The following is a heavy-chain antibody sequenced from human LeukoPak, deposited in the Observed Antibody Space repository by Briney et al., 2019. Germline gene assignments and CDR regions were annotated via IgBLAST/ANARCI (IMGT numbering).Heavy chain of an antibody. Sequence: PSETLSLTCTVSGGSISSYYWSWIRQPPGKGLEWIGYIYYRGSTNYNPSLKSRVTISVDTSKNQFSLKLSSVTAADTAVYYCATLLSSSWSFDYWGQGTLVTVSS. V-gene: IGHV4-59*08. CDR1: GGSISSYY. J-gene: IGHJ4*02. D-gene: IGHD6-13*01. CDR3: ATLLSSSWSFDY. CDR2: IYYRGST.